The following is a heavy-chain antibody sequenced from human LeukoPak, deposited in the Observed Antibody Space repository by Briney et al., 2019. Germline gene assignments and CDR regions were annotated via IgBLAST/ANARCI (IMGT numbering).Heavy chain of an antibody. CDR3: ARCRNTAMSRVLYYYYYMDV. Sequence: SETLSLTCTVSGGSISSGGYYWSWIRQHPGKGLEWIGYIYYSGSTYYNPSLKSRVTISVDTSKNQFSLKLSSVTAADTAVYYCARCRNTAMSRVLYYYYYMDVWGKGTTVTVSS. CDR1: GGSISSGGYY. J-gene: IGHJ6*03. D-gene: IGHD5-18*01. V-gene: IGHV4-31*03. CDR2: IYYSGST.